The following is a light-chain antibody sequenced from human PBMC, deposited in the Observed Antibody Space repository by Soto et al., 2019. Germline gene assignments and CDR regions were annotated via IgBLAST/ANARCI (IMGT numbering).Light chain of an antibody. V-gene: IGKV1-5*02. CDR1: QSVSTR. CDR2: DAS. J-gene: IGKJ1*01. CDR3: QQYSVYWT. Sequence: MTQSPSSLSASVGDRVTIICRASQSVSTRLAWYQQKPGKAPKVLIYDASSWAGGVPSRFTGSGSGTEFTLTINSLQPDDFATYYCQQYSVYWTFGQGTKVDIK.